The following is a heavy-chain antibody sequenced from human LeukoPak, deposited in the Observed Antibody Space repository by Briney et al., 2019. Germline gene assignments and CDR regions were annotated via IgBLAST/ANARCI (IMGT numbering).Heavy chain of an antibody. Sequence: GASVKVSCKASGGTFSSYAISWVRQAPGQGLEWMGGIIPIFGTANYAQKFQGRVTITADESTSTAYMELSSLRSEDTAVYYCASLMRGSTSIHYYMDVWGKGTTVTVSS. CDR2: IIPIFGTA. J-gene: IGHJ6*03. CDR1: GGTFSSYA. V-gene: IGHV1-69*01. D-gene: IGHD2-2*01. CDR3: ASLMRGSTSIHYYMDV.